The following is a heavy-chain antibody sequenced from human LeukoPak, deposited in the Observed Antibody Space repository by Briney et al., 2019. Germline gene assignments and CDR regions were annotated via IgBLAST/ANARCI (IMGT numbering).Heavy chain of an antibody. CDR1: GFTLSSDS. J-gene: IGHJ4*02. Sequence: PRGSLSPSCTASGFTLSSDSMGWVRQAPGRGGECVDNIKQDGSEKHYVPSVKAPFTTSRDNAKNPRYLQTNGLRAEDTAVYYCGGGYSGYGYWGQGTLVIVSS. D-gene: IGHD5-12*01. CDR3: GGGYSGYGY. V-gene: IGHV3-7*01. CDR2: IKQDGSEK.